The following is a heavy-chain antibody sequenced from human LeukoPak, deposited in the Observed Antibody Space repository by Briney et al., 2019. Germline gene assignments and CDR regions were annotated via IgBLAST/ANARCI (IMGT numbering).Heavy chain of an antibody. D-gene: IGHD3-22*01. CDR1: GGSISSYY. Sequence: SETLSLTCTVSGGSISSYYWSWIRQPPGKGLEWIGSIYYSGSTYYNPSLKSRVTISVDTSKNQFSLKLSSVTAADTAVYYCAREKYYYDSSGSNWFDPWGQGTLVTVSS. J-gene: IGHJ5*02. CDR2: IYYSGST. CDR3: AREKYYYDSSGSNWFDP. V-gene: IGHV4-39*07.